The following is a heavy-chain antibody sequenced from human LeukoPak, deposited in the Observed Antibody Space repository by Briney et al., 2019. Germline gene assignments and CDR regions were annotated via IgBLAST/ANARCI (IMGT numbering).Heavy chain of an antibody. V-gene: IGHV4-4*02. Sequence: SETLSLTCAVSGGSLSTTSWWVWLRQPPGKGLEWIGEVYHSGGGNKNYNPSLKSRVTISVDTSKNQFSLKLSSVTAADTAVYYCAREGPRRLYYYYMDVWGKGTTVTVSS. CDR1: GGSLSTTSW. CDR2: VYHSGGGNK. CDR3: AREGPRRLYYYYMDV. J-gene: IGHJ6*03.